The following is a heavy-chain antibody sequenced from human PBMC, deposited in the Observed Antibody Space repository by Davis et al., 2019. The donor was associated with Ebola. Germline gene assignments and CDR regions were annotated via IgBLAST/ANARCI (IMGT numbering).Heavy chain of an antibody. CDR1: GGSVSSGSYY. CDR3: AGQLESQVGGMDV. J-gene: IGHJ6*02. Sequence: GSLRLSCTVSGGSVSSGSYYWSWIRQPPEKGLEWVGYIYYSGSTNCNPSLKSRVTISVDKSKNQFSLKLSSVTAADTAVYYCAGQLESQVGGMDVWGQGTTVTVSS. D-gene: IGHD1-1*01. V-gene: IGHV4-61*01. CDR2: IYYSGST.